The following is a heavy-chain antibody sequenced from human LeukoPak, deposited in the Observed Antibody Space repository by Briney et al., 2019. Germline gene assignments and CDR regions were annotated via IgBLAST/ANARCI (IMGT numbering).Heavy chain of an antibody. J-gene: IGHJ4*02. CDR1: GFSFGAYW. CDR2: IDEYGSRR. Sequence: GGSLRLSCATSGFSFGAYWMTWVRQAPGEGLEWVANIDEYGSRRNYVDSVKGRFTISRDNAENSLYLQMNSLRAEDTAVYYCARDIVWGESRSISQPWGQGTLVTVSS. V-gene: IGHV3-7*01. D-gene: IGHD3-16*01. CDR3: ARDIVWGESRSISQP.